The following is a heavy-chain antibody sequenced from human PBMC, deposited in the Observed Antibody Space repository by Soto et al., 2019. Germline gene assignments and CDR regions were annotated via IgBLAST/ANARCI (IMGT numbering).Heavy chain of an antibody. CDR2: IYGGGST. V-gene: IGHV3-66*01. Sequence: RVSVIYGGGSTYYADSVKGRFTISRDNSKNTLYLQMNSLRAEDTAVYYCARVLGYSYGFPFDYWGQGTLVTVSS. D-gene: IGHD5-18*01. CDR3: ARVLGYSYGFPFDY. J-gene: IGHJ4*02.